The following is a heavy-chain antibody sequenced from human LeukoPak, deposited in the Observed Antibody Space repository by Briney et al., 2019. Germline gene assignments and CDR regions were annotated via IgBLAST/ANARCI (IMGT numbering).Heavy chain of an antibody. Sequence: GGSLRLSCAASGFTFSSYAMSWLRQARGKALEWVSDIRYSGSSKYYADSVKGQFIISRDNSKNTLYLQMNSLRAEDTAVYYCATRNEVVSVEDYWGQETLVTVSS. CDR1: GFTFSSYA. D-gene: IGHD2-2*01. J-gene: IGHJ4*02. CDR2: IRYSGSSK. V-gene: IGHV3-23*01. CDR3: ATRNEVVSVEDY.